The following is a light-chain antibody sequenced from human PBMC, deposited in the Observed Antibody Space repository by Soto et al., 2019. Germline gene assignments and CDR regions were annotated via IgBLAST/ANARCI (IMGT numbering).Light chain of an antibody. Sequence: EIVLTQSPATLSLSPGERATLSCRASQSVSSSYLAWYQQKPGQAPRLLIYGASSRATGIPDRFSGSGSGTDLTLTISRLEPEDFAVYYCQQYGSSPRITFGQGTRLEIK. J-gene: IGKJ5*01. CDR3: QQYGSSPRIT. V-gene: IGKV3-20*01. CDR1: QSVSSSY. CDR2: GAS.